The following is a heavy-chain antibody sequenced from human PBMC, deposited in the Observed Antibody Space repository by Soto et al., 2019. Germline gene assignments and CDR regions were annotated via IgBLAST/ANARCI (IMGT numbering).Heavy chain of an antibody. V-gene: IGHV4-59*01. D-gene: IGHD7-27*01. CDR1: GGSISSYY. J-gene: IGHJ4*02. CDR2: IYYSGST. Sequence: QVQLQESGPGLVKPSETLSLTCTVSGGSISSYYWSWIRQPPGKGLEWIGYIYYSGSTNYNPSLKSRVTISVDTPKHQFSVKLSSVTAADTAVYYCASEGGTGSYLDYWGQGTLVTVSS. CDR3: ASEGGTGSYLDY.